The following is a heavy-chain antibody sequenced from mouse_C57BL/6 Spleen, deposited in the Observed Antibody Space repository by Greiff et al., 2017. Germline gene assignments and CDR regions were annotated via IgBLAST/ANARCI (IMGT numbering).Heavy chain of an antibody. CDR2: IDPENGDT. CDR3: TRYGSTPYYYAMDY. V-gene: IGHV14-4*01. J-gene: IGHJ4*01. CDR1: GFNIKDDY. Sequence: DVKLQESGAELVRPGASVKLSCTASGFNIKDDYMHWVKQRPEQGLEWIGWIDPENGDTEYASKFQGKATITADTSSNTAYLQLSSLTSEDTAVYYCTRYGSTPYYYAMDYWGQGTSVTVSS. D-gene: IGHD1-1*01.